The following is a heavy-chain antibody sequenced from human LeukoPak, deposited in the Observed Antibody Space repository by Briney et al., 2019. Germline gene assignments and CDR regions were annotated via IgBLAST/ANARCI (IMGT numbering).Heavy chain of an antibody. D-gene: IGHD6-19*01. CDR3: VARGGWARFDY. CDR2: ITDDSLTM. V-gene: IGHV3-48*04. J-gene: IGHJ4*02. CDR1: GFTFSSYA. Sequence: GGSLRLSCAASGFTFSSYAMGWVRQAPGKGLEWVSYITDDSLTMYYTDSVKGRFSISRDNAKNSLYLQMNSLRAEDTAVYYCVARGGWARFDYWGQGTLVTVSS.